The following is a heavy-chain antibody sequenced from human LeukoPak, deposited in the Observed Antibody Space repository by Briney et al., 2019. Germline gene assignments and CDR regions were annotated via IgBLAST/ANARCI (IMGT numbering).Heavy chain of an antibody. D-gene: IGHD3-16*01. V-gene: IGHV4-59*08. J-gene: IGHJ4*02. Sequence: SETLSLSCSLSGGSISTYYWGWIRQTPGKGLDWIGYAYDSGTTSYNPSLERRVTISSDRSKNELSLHLRSVTAADTAVYYCARHGGTLGYFDYWGQGSLVTVAS. CDR3: ARHGGTLGYFDY. CDR2: AYDSGTT. CDR1: GGSISTYY.